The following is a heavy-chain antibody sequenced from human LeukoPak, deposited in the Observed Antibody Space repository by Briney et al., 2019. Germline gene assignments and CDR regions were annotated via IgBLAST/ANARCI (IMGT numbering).Heavy chain of an antibody. D-gene: IGHD3-3*02. CDR2: INHSGST. Sequence: SETLSLTCSVFGGSFSEYYWSWIRQPPGKGLEWIGEINHSGSTNYNPSLKSRVTISVDTSKTQISLILNSVTAADTAVYYCARGISTHWFDPWGQGTLGIVSS. J-gene: IGHJ5*02. CDR1: GGSFSEYY. V-gene: IGHV4-34*01. CDR3: ARGISTHWFDP.